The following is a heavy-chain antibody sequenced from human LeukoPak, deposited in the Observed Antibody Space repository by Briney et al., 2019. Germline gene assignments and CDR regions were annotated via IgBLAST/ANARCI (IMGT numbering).Heavy chain of an antibody. CDR2: IYYSGST. J-gene: IGHJ5*02. CDR1: GGSISSYY. CDR3: ARNYYDSSGYDPFDP. V-gene: IGHV4-59*01. D-gene: IGHD3-22*01. Sequence: PSETLSLTCTVSGGSISSYYRSWIRQPPGKGLEWVGYIYYSGSTNYNPSLKSRVTISVDKSKNQFYLKLSSVTAADTAVYYCARNYYDSSGYDPFDPWGQGTLVTVSS.